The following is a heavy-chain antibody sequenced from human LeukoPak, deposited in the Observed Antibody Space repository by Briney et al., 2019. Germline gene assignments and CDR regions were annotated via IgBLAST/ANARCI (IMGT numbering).Heavy chain of an antibody. CDR1: GGSIRNYY. V-gene: IGHV4-59*01. J-gene: IGHJ3*02. Sequence: SETLSLTCTVSGGSIRNYYWSWIRQPPGKGLEWIGYIYYSGSTNYNPSLKSRVTISVDTSKNQFSLKLSSVTAADTAVYYCAREGSATNAFDIWGQGTMVTVSS. CDR3: AREGSATNAFDI. CDR2: IYYSGST. D-gene: IGHD2-15*01.